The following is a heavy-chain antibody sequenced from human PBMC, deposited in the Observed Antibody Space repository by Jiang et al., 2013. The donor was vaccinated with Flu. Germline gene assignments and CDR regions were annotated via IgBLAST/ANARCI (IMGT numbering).Heavy chain of an antibody. CDR2: ISSSGSTI. CDR3: ARDSNSWYELTFDY. V-gene: IGHV3-11*01. Sequence: YISSSGSTIYYADSVKGRFTISRDNAKNSLYLQMNSLRAEDTAVYYCARDSNSWYELTFDYWGQGTLVTVSS. J-gene: IGHJ4*02. D-gene: IGHD6-13*01.